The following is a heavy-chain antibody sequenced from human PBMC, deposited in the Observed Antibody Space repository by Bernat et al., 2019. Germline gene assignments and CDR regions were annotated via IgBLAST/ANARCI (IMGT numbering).Heavy chain of an antibody. CDR2: IYYSGST. Sequence: QLQLQESGPGLVKPSETLSLTCTVSGGSISSSSYYWGWIRQPPGKGLEWIGSIYYSGSTYYNPSLKSRVTISVDTSKNQFSLKLSSVTAADTAVYYCARDQVPAAIPDYYYYGMDVWVQGTTVTVSS. CDR3: ARDQVPAAIPDYYYYGMDV. J-gene: IGHJ6*02. CDR1: GGSISSSSYY. V-gene: IGHV4-39*02. D-gene: IGHD2-2*02.